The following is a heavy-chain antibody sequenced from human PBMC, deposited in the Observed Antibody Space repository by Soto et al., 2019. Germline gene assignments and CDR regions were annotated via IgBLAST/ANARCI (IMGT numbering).Heavy chain of an antibody. CDR3: VRYCSTTLCNGVATRTFDY. V-gene: IGHV3-48*03. CDR1: RFTFSTYE. Sequence: PWGSLRLSCSASRFTFSTYEMNWFRQAPGKGLEWVSYISTSGSTVYYADSVKGRFTISRDNTRNSLYLQMNSLRDEDTALYYCVRYCSTTLCNGVATRTFDYWGQGTLVTAPQ. CDR2: ISTSGSTV. J-gene: IGHJ4*02. D-gene: IGHD2-2*01.